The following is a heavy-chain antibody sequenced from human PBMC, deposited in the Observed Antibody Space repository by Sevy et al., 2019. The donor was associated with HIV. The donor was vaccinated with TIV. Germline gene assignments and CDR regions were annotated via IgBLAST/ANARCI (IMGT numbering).Heavy chain of an antibody. V-gene: IGHV3-23*01. CDR2: PTGSGVST. CDR1: GFTFSNYA. J-gene: IGHJ6*03. CDR3: AKPWSASYDYYYYFYYLDV. Sequence: GGSLRLSCAASGFTFSNYAMTWVRLAPGKGLEWVSSPTGSGVSTFYIDSVRGRFTISRDNSKNLVHLQMSSLRAEDTAIYYCAKPWSASYDYYYYFYYLDVWGRGTTVTVSS. D-gene: IGHD3-3*01.